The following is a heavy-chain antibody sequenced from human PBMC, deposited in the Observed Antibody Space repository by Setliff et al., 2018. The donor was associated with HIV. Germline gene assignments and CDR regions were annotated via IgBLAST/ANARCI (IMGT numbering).Heavy chain of an antibody. V-gene: IGHV4-4*09. CDR2: IFSSGST. J-gene: IGHJ5*02. D-gene: IGHD3-10*01. Sequence: ASETLSLTCTVSGGSISSYCWNWIRQSPGRGLEWIGFIFSSGSTKYNPSLQSRVTMSIDTSKNQFSLKLTSVTAADTAVYYCARRIDNSGTFPDKNWLDTWGQGSLVTVSS. CDR1: GGSISSYC. CDR3: ARRIDNSGTFPDKNWLDT.